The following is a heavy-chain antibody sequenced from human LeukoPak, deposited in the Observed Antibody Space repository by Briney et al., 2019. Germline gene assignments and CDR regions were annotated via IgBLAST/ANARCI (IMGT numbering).Heavy chain of an antibody. D-gene: IGHD3-3*01. Sequence: GGSLRLSCAASGFTFSNYWMSWVRQAPGKGLEWVANIKQDGSEKYYVDSVKGRFTISRDNAKNSLYLQMKSLRAEDTAVYYCAGVLQFFDYWGQGTLVTVSS. J-gene: IGHJ4*02. CDR2: IKQDGSEK. CDR3: AGVLQFFDY. CDR1: GFTFSNYW. V-gene: IGHV3-7*01.